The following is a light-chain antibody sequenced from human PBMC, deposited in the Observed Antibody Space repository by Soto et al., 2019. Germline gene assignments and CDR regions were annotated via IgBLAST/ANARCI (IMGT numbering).Light chain of an antibody. CDR2: GAS. Sequence: DIQLTQSPSFLSASVGDRVTLTCRASQGISSYLAWLQQKPGGAPNLLIYGASSLQSGVTSRISSSGSGTDFTLSISSLQPEDFATYYCQQADSFPITFGQGTRLEIK. V-gene: IGKV1-9*01. CDR1: QGISSY. CDR3: QQADSFPIT. J-gene: IGKJ5*01.